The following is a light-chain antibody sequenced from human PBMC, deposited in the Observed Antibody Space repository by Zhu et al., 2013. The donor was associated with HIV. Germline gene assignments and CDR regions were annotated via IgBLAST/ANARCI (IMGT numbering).Light chain of an antibody. Sequence: AIRMTQSPSSVSASTGDKVTISCRASQDISNSLAWHQQKPGKAPKVLIYGASTLQSGVPSRFSGSGSGTDFNLTISCLQSEDFATYYCQHYYDYPRAFGQGTKVEVK. V-gene: IGKV1-8*01. CDR2: GAS. CDR1: QDISNS. CDR3: QHYYDYPRA. J-gene: IGKJ1*01.